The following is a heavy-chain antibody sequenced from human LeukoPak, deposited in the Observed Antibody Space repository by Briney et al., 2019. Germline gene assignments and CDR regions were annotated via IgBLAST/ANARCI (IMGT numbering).Heavy chain of an antibody. V-gene: IGHV3-48*02. CDR3: ALVTTVTYHY. CDR1: GFTFSTYS. D-gene: IGHD4-17*01. J-gene: IGHJ4*02. CDR2: ISSSSSTI. Sequence: GGSLTLSCAASGFTFSTYSMNWVRQAPGKGLEWVSYISSSSSTIYYADSVEDRFTISRDNAKNSLYLQMNSLRDEDTAVYYCALVTTVTYHYWGQGTLVTVFS.